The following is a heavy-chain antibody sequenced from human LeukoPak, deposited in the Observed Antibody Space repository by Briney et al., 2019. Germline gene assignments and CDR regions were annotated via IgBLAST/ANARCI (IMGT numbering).Heavy chain of an antibody. CDR3: ARVPGPMTRMDV. D-gene: IGHD3-22*01. CDR1: GFTFSDYA. Sequence: GGSLRLSCAASGFTFSDYAMNWVRQAPGKGLECVSIIDDSGGSTYYADSVKGRFTISRDNSKNTLYLQMNSLRAEDTAVYYCARVPGPMTRMDVWGQGTTVTVSS. J-gene: IGHJ6*02. V-gene: IGHV3-23*01. CDR2: IDDSGGST.